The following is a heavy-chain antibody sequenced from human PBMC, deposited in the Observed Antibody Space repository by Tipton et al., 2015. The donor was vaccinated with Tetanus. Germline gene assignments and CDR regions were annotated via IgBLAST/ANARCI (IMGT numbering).Heavy chain of an antibody. CDR3: ANLYYYDSSGFPAEDY. D-gene: IGHD3-22*01. J-gene: IGHJ4*02. CDR2: INHSGST. CDR1: GGSFSGYY. Sequence: TLSLTCAVYGGSFSGYYWSWIRQPPGKGLEWIGEINHSGSTNYNPSLKSRVTISVDTPKNQFSLKLSSVTAADTAVYYCANLYYYDSSGFPAEDYWGQGTLVTVSS. V-gene: IGHV4-34*01.